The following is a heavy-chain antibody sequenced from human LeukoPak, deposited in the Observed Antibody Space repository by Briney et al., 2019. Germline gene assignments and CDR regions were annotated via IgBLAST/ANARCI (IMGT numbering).Heavy chain of an antibody. CDR1: GFTFSSYS. J-gene: IGHJ5*02. D-gene: IGHD3/OR15-3a*01. Sequence: PGGSLRLSCTASGFTFSSYSINWVRQAPGKGLEWVSYISSSSTIYYADSVKGRFTISRDNAKNSLYLQMNSLRAEDTAVYYCARDLMETSPWTTEGFDPWGQGTLVTVSS. V-gene: IGHV3-48*01. CDR3: ARDLMETSPWTTEGFDP. CDR2: ISSSSTI.